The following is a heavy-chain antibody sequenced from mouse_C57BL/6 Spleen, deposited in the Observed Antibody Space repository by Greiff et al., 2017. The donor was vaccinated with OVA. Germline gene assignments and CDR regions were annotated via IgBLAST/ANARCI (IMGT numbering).Heavy chain of an antibody. CDR2: IDPETGGT. CDR3: TRGGYYVY. Sequence: VKVVESGAELVRPGASVTLSCKASGYTFTDYEMHWVKQTPVHGLEWIGAIDPETGGTAYNQKFKGKAILTADKSSSTAYMELRSLTSEDSAVYYCTRGGYYVYWGQGTTLTVSS. CDR1: GYTFTDYE. V-gene: IGHV1-15*01. J-gene: IGHJ2*01. D-gene: IGHD2-3*01.